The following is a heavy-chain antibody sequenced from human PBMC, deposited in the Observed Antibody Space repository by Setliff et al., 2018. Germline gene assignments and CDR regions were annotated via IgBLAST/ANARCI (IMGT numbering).Heavy chain of an antibody. CDR1: GSSFSSYS. CDR2: KYYSGST. CDR3: ARWRVRDSGYYPRLSYMDV. D-gene: IGHD3-22*01. J-gene: IGHJ6*03. V-gene: IGHV4-59*08. Sequence: SETLSLTCTVSGSSFSSYSWSWIRQPPGKGLEWIGYKYYSGSTNSNPSLKSRVTISVDTSKNPFSLKLSSVTAADTAVYYCARWRVRDSGYYPRLSYMDVWGKGTTVTVSS.